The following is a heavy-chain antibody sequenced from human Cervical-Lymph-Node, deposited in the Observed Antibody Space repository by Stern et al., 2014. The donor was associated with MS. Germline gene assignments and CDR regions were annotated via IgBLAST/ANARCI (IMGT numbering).Heavy chain of an antibody. CDR3: AKDHRIAAPGSTPFDS. CDR2: ISGSGSST. Sequence: EMQLVESGGGLVQPGGSLRLSCEASGFTFSHYAMNWVRQAPGKGLEWVSSISGSGSSTHYADSVKGRFTISRDNPKKTLYLQLNNLGADDTAIYYCAKDHRIAAPGSTPFDSWGPGTLVTVSS. J-gene: IGHJ4*02. V-gene: IGHV3-23*04. D-gene: IGHD6-13*01. CDR1: GFTFSHYA.